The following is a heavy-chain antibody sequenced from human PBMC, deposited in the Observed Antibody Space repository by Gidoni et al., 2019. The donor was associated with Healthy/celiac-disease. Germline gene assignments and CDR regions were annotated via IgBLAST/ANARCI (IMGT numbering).Heavy chain of an antibody. CDR2: IYYSGST. CDR3: ARVERGYDSSGYSFDD. D-gene: IGHD3-22*01. V-gene: IGHV4-59*01. CDR1: GGSFSSYY. Sequence: VHLHELSTGLVKPSESQSLTCTASGGSFSSYYWSWIRQPPGKGLEWIGYIYYSGSTNYNPSLKSRVTISVDTSKNQFSLKLSSVTAADTAVYYCARVERGYDSSGYSFDDWGQGTLVTVSS. J-gene: IGHJ4*02.